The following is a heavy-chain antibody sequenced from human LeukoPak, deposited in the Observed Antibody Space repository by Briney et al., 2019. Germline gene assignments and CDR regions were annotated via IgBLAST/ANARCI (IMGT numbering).Heavy chain of an antibody. D-gene: IGHD3-3*01. V-gene: IGHV4-59*08. Sequence: SETLSLTCTVSGGSISSYYWSWIRQPPGKGLEWIGHIYYSGSTNYNPSLKSRVTISVDTSKNQFSLKLSSVTAADTAVYYCARHSYDFWSGYPDYWGQGTLVTVSS. CDR1: GGSISSYY. CDR3: ARHSYDFWSGYPDY. CDR2: IYYSGST. J-gene: IGHJ4*02.